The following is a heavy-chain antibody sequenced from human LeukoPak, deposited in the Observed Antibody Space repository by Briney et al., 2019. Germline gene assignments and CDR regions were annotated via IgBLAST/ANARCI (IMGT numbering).Heavy chain of an antibody. V-gene: IGHV4-59*01. Sequence: PSETLSLTCTVSGGSISSYYWSWIRQPPGKGQEWSGYIYYSGTSNYNPSLKSRVTISVDTSKNQFSLRLSSVTAADTAVYYCARAPFVEYNTAFLVWGQGTLVTVS. J-gene: IGHJ4*02. CDR3: ARAPFVEYNTAFLV. D-gene: IGHD3-3*01. CDR2: IYYSGTS. CDR1: GGSISSYY.